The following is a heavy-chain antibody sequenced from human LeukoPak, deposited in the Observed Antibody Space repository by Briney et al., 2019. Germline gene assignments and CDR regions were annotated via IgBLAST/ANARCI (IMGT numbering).Heavy chain of an antibody. V-gene: IGHV3-30-3*01. D-gene: IGHD1-26*01. CDR1: GFTFSSYA. CDR3: ARGEGATLY. Sequence: PGGSLRLSCAASGFTFSSYAMHWVRQAPGKGLEWVAVISYDGSNKYYADSVKGRFTISRDNSKNTLYLQMNSLRAEDTAVYYCARGEGATLYWGQGTLVTVSS. J-gene: IGHJ4*02. CDR2: ISYDGSNK.